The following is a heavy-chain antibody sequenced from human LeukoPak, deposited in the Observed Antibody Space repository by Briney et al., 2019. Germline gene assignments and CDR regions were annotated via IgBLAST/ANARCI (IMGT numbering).Heavy chain of an antibody. CDR3: VRGNYNFGY. J-gene: IGHJ4*02. D-gene: IGHD5-24*01. Sequence: SQTLSLTCAISGESVSSTGASWNWIRQSPSRGLERLGRTYYRSKWYYEYALSVQSRIIVAPDTSKNQFSLQLNSVTPEDTAVYYCVRGNYNFGYWGQGSLVTVSS. V-gene: IGHV6-1*01. CDR2: TYYRSKWYY. CDR1: GESVSSTGAS.